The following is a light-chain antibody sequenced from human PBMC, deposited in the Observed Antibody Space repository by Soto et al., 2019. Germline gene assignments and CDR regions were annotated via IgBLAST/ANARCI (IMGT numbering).Light chain of an antibody. Sequence: QSVLTQPASMSGSPGQSITIPCTGTSSDVGGYNYVSWYQRHPGKAPKLMIYEVSNRPSGVSNRFSGSKSGNTASLTISGLQAEDEADYYCSSSTINNTVLFGGGTKLTVL. CDR2: EVS. J-gene: IGLJ2*01. CDR1: SSDVGGYNY. V-gene: IGLV2-14*01. CDR3: SSSTINNTVL.